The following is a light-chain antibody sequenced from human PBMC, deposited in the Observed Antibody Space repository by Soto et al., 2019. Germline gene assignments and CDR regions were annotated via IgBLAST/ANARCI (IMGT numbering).Light chain of an antibody. Sequence: IVMTQSPATLSVSPGERATLSFRASQSVSSNLAWYQQKPGQAPRLLIYGASTRATGIPARFSGSGSGTDFTLTISSLQSQDFAVYYCQQYNKWPRTFGQGTKVDIK. CDR3: QQYNKWPRT. CDR2: GAS. V-gene: IGKV3-15*01. CDR1: QSVSSN. J-gene: IGKJ1*01.